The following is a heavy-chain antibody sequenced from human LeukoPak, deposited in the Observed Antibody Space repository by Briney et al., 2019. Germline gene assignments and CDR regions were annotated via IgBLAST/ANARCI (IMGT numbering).Heavy chain of an antibody. CDR3: TRGVVPAATAPSGYYYYYYMDV. CDR1: AGSISSGDYY. V-gene: IGHV4-30-4*08. Sequence: TLSLTCTVSAGSISSGDYYWGWIRQPPGKGLEWIGYIYYSGSTYYNPSLKSRVTISVDTSQNQFSLKLGSVPAADAAVYYCTRGVVPAATAPSGYYYYYYMDVWGKGTTVTVSS. CDR2: IYYSGST. D-gene: IGHD2-2*01. J-gene: IGHJ6*03.